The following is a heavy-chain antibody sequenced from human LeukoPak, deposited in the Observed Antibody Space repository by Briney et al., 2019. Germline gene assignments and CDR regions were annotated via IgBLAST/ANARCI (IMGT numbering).Heavy chain of an antibody. V-gene: IGHV3-21*01. D-gene: IGHD3-3*02. J-gene: IGHJ3*02. CDR2: ISSSSSYI. CDR3: ARDKSSIGAFDI. CDR1: GFTFSSYS. Sequence: GGSLRLSCAASGFTFSSYSMNWVRQAPGKGLEWVSSISSSSSYIYYADSVKGRFTISRDNAKNSLYLQMNSLRAEDTAVYYCARDKSSIGAFDIWSQGTMVTVSS.